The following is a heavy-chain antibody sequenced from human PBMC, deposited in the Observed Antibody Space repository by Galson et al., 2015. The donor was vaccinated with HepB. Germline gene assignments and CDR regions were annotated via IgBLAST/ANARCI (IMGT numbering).Heavy chain of an antibody. Sequence: SLSLSCAASGFTVSSIYMSWVRQAPGKGLEWVSVIYSGGTTYYADPVKGRFTISRHNSKNTLYLQMNSLRAEDTAVYYCARDYYGSGSYPYEAFDIWGQGTMVTVSS. CDR3: ARDYYGSGSYPYEAFDI. J-gene: IGHJ3*02. CDR2: IYSGGTT. CDR1: GFTVSSIY. V-gene: IGHV3-53*04. D-gene: IGHD3-10*01.